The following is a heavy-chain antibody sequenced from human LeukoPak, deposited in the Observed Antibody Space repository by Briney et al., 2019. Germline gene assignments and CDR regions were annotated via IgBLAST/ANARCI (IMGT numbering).Heavy chain of an antibody. J-gene: IGHJ3*02. CDR3: ARIRDGYTEDAFDI. CDR2: IYYSGST. D-gene: IGHD5-24*01. Sequence: PSETLSLTCTVSGGPFSNYYWNWIRQPPGKGLEWIGYIYYSGSTNYNPSLKSRVTISIDTSKDQFSLRLSSVTAADTAVYYCARIRDGYTEDAFDIWGQGTLVTVSS. CDR1: GGPFSNYY. V-gene: IGHV4-59*01.